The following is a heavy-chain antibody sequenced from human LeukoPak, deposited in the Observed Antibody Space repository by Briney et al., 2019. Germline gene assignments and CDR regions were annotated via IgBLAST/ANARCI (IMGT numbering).Heavy chain of an antibody. CDR2: ISWDGGST. V-gene: IGHV3-43D*03. J-gene: IGHJ4*02. D-gene: IGHD6-13*01. CDR3: VKDRAGWSSSWHDWGALDY. Sequence: GGSLRLSCAASGFTFDDYAMHWVRQAPGKGLEWVSLISWDGGSTYYADSVKGRFTVSRDNSKNSLYLQMNSLRAEDTAVYYCVKDRAGWSSSWHDWGALDYWGQGTLVTVSS. CDR1: GFTFDDYA.